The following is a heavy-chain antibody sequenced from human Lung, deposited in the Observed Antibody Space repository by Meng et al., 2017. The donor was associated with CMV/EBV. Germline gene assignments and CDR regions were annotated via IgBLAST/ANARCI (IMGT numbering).Heavy chain of an antibody. J-gene: IGHJ4*02. CDR2: ISAYNGRS. Sequence: ASVKVSCKPSGYTFTSYGISWVRQAPGQGLEWMGWISAYNGRSNYPQRLQGRVTMTTDTSTSTAYMELRSLRSDDTAMYYCVRDDRYTGYDRFDSWGQGTPVTVSS. D-gene: IGHD5-12*01. CDR3: VRDDRYTGYDRFDS. V-gene: IGHV1-18*01. CDR1: GYTFTSYG.